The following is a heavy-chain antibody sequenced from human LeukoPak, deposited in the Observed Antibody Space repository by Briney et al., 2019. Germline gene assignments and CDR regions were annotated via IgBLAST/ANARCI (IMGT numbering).Heavy chain of an antibody. CDR2: IYHSGST. Sequence: SETLSLTCTVSGYSISSNYYWSWIRQPPGKGLEWLGTIYHSGSTYYNPSLKSRVTMSVDTSKNQFSLKLRSVTAADTAVYYCARDFCTNGVCYYFDYWGQGTLVTVSS. CDR1: GYSISSNYY. J-gene: IGHJ4*02. V-gene: IGHV4-38-2*02. CDR3: ARDFCTNGVCYYFDY. D-gene: IGHD2-8*01.